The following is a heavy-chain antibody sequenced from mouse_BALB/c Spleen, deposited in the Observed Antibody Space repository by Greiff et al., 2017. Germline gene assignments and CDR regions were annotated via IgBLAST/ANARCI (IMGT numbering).Heavy chain of an antibody. J-gene: IGHJ2*01. Sequence: EVKVVESGGDLVKPGGSLKLSCAASGFTFSSYGMSWVRQTPDKRLEWVATISSGGSYTYYPDSVKGRFTISRDNAKNTLYLQMSSLKSEDTAMYYCARQADYYGSYYFDYWGQGTTLTVSS. D-gene: IGHD1-1*01. V-gene: IGHV5-6*01. CDR1: GFTFSSYG. CDR3: ARQADYYGSYYFDY. CDR2: ISSGGSYT.